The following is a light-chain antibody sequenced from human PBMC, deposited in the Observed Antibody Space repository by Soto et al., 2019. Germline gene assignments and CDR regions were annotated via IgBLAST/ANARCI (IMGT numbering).Light chain of an antibody. CDR1: QGIGRS. Sequence: DIQLTQSPSFLSASVGDRVTITCRASQGIGRSLARYQQNPGKAPKVLIYDAVILQSGVPSRFSGSGSGTEFTLTISSLQPEDFATYYCQQLSDYPLTFGGGTKVEIK. J-gene: IGKJ4*01. V-gene: IGKV1-9*01. CDR3: QQLSDYPLT. CDR2: DAV.